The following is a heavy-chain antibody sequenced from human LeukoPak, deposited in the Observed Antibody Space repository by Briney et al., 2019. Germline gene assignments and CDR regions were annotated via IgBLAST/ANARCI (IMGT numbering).Heavy chain of an antibody. J-gene: IGHJ6*03. CDR1: GFTFSSYA. CDR2: ISGSGGST. D-gene: IGHD3-9*01. CDR3: AKDVSWLFGHYCYYMDV. V-gene: IGHV3-23*01. Sequence: GGSLRLSCAASGFTFSSYAMSWVRQAPGKGLEWVSAISGSGGSTYYADSVKGRFTISRDNSKNTLYLQMNSLRAEDTAVYYCAKDVSWLFGHYCYYMDVWGKGTTVTVSS.